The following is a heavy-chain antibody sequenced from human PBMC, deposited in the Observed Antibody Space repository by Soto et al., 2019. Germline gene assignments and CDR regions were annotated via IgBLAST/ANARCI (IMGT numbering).Heavy chain of an antibody. CDR1: GFTFDDYA. V-gene: IGHV3-9*01. D-gene: IGHD3-10*01. CDR2: ISWNSGSI. J-gene: IGHJ6*02. CDR3: AKGTAADYYYGMDV. Sequence: EVQLVESGGGLVQPGRSLRLSCAASGFTFDDYAMHWVRQAPGKGLEWVSGISWNSGSIGYADSVKGRFTISRDNAKNSLYRQMNSLRAEDTALYYCAKGTAADYYYGMDVWGQGTTVTVSS.